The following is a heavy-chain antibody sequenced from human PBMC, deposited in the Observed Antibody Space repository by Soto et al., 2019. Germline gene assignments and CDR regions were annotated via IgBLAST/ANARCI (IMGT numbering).Heavy chain of an antibody. Sequence: GESLNISCKGSGYSFTSYWIGWVRQMPGKGLEWMGIIYPGDSDTRYSPSFQGQVTISADKSISTAYLQWSSLKASDTAMYYCARSDSKATGYYGMDVWGQGTTVTVSS. CDR1: GYSFTSYW. CDR3: ARSDSKATGYYGMDV. J-gene: IGHJ6*02. V-gene: IGHV5-51*01. CDR2: IYPGDSDT. D-gene: IGHD4-4*01.